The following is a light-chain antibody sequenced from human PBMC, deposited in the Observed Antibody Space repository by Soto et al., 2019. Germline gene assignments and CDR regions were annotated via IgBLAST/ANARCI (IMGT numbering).Light chain of an antibody. CDR3: SSYTSSNTLV. Sequence: QSALTQPASVSGSPGQSITISCTGTSRDVGDYDFVSWYQQHPGKAPKLMIYDVSNRPSGFSNRFSGSKSGNTASLTISGLQPEDEADYYCSSYTSSNTLVFGGGTKLTVL. J-gene: IGLJ3*02. CDR2: DVS. CDR1: SRDVGDYDF. V-gene: IGLV2-14*01.